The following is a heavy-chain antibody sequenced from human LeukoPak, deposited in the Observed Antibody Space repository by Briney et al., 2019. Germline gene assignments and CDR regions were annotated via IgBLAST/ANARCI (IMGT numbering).Heavy chain of an antibody. CDR2: ISSSGSTI. CDR1: GFTFSSYE. Sequence: PGGSLRLSCVVSGFTFSSYEMNWVRQALGKGLEWVSYISSSGSTIKYADSVKGRFTISRDNAKNSLYLQMNSLRAEDTAVYYCARVSAAIDYWGQGTLVTVSS. J-gene: IGHJ4*02. D-gene: IGHD5-18*01. V-gene: IGHV3-48*03. CDR3: ARVSAAIDY.